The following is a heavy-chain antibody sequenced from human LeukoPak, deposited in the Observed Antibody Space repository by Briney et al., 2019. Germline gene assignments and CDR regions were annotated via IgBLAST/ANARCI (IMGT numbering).Heavy chain of an antibody. J-gene: IGHJ5*02. Sequence: GGSLRLSCAASGFTVSNDYMAWVRQAPGKGLEWVSLIYADGTTFYTDSVKGRFTMSRDNFKNTLYLQMNSLRPEDTALYYCARDRAGAQSWVALDPWGQGTLVTVSS. CDR3: ARDRAGAQSWVALDP. D-gene: IGHD6-13*01. V-gene: IGHV3-66*02. CDR1: GFTVSNDY. CDR2: IYADGTT.